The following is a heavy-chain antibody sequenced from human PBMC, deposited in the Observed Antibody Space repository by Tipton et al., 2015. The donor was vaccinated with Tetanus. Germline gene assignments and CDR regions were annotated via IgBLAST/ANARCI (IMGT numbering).Heavy chain of an antibody. J-gene: IGHJ4*02. CDR2: ISHSGSS. V-gene: IGHV4-34*01. D-gene: IGHD3-10*01. CDR1: GGSFSLYY. Sequence: TLSLTCTVSGGSFSLYYWNWVRQSPGKGLEWIGEISHSGSSSYSPSLKSRVTISVDMSKNQFSLRLSSVTAADTAVYFCARHPPPYYYGSGSYLDYWGQGTPVTVSS. CDR3: ARHPPPYYYGSGSYLDY.